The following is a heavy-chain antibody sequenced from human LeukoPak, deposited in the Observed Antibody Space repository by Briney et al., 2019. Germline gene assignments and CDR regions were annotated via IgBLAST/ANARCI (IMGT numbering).Heavy chain of an antibody. CDR3: TTDYDILTGYIYYYYYGMDV. V-gene: IGHV3-15*01. J-gene: IGHJ6*02. CDR1: GFTFSSYA. Sequence: GGSLRLSCAASGFTFSSYAMHWVRQAPGKGLEWVGRIKSKTDGGTTDYAAPVKGRFTISRDDSKNTLYLQMNSLKTEDTAVYYCTTDYDILTGYIYYYYYGMDVWGQGTTVTVSS. D-gene: IGHD3-9*01. CDR2: IKSKTDGGTT.